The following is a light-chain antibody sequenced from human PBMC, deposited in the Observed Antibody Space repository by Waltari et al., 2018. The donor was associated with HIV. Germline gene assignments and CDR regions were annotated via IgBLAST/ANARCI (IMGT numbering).Light chain of an antibody. CDR2: INSDGSH. CDR1: SGHTTSA. CDR3: QSGDTGIQI. V-gene: IGLV4-69*02. J-gene: IGLJ2*01. Sequence: QLALTQAPSASAPLGAPVNVSCSLSSGHTTSAVAWHQVEPDKGPRFLMTINSDGSHTRGDDIPHRFSGSSSGSERFLTISSVGSEDEADYFCQSGDTGIQIFAGATRLTVL.